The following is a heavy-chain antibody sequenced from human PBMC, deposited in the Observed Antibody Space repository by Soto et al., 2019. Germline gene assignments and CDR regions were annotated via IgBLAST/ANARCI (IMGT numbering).Heavy chain of an antibody. D-gene: IGHD3-9*01. CDR3: ARGARRVRYFDWLFHFDY. CDR2: IKQDGSEK. Sequence: GGSLRLSCAASGFTFSSYWMSWVRQAPGKGLEWVANIKQDGSEKYYVDSGKGRFTISRDNAKNSLYLQMNSLRAEDTAVYYCARGARRVRYFDWLFHFDYWGQGTLVTVSS. V-gene: IGHV3-7*01. CDR1: GFTFSSYW. J-gene: IGHJ4*02.